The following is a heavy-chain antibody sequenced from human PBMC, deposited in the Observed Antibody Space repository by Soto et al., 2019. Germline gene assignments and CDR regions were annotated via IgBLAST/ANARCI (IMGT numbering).Heavy chain of an antibody. CDR3: AKDRGIFPLSAFDI. CDR2: ISGSGGST. D-gene: IGHD2-21*01. Sequence: VGSLRLSCAASGFTFSRYAMSWSRQAPVKGLEWVSAISGSGGSTYYADSVKGRFTISRDNSKNTLYLQMNSLRAEDTAVYYCAKDRGIFPLSAFDIWGQGTMVTVSS. CDR1: GFTFSRYA. V-gene: IGHV3-23*01. J-gene: IGHJ3*02.